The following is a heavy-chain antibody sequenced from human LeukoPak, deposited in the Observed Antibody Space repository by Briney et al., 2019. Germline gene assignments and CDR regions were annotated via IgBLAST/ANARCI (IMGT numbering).Heavy chain of an antibody. D-gene: IGHD2-21*02. CDR3: ARDYCGGDCFPDY. V-gene: IGHV1-2*06. CDR2: INPNSGDT. CDR1: GYTFTGYY. Sequence: ASVKVSCKASGYTFTGYYVHWVRQAPGQGLEWMGRINPNSGDTNYAQKFQGRVTMTRDASISTAYMELSRLRSDDTAVYYCARDYCGGDCFPDYWGQGTLVTVSS. J-gene: IGHJ4*02.